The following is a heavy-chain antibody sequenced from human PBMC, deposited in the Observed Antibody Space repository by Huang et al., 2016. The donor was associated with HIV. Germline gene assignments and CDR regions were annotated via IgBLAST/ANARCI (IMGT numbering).Heavy chain of an antibody. J-gene: IGHJ4*02. Sequence: QVQLEQSGPAVRKPGSSVKVSCQASGGSFSDQIISWVRQAPGQRFEWMGGSIHLFRAPAYAQECMGRVTMTADESTATIYIELNSLTSEDTAVYYCAMSLRYQYDSRSYWGRYFDYWGQGTLVTVSS. D-gene: IGHD3-16*01. CDR1: GGSFSDQI. CDR3: AMSLRYQYDSRSYWGRYFDY. CDR2: SIHLFRAP. V-gene: IGHV1-69*01.